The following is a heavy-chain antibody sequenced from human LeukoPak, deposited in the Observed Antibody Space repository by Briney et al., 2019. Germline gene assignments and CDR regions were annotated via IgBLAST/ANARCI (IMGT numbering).Heavy chain of an antibody. V-gene: IGHV1-46*01. Sequence: ASVKVSCKASGYTFTSYYMHRVRQAPGQGLEWMGIINPSGGSTSYAQKFQGRVTMTRDTSTSTVYMELSSLRSEDTAVYYCAREDTIFGVVTWYYFDYWGQGTLVTVSS. CDR2: INPSGGST. J-gene: IGHJ4*02. CDR3: AREDTIFGVVTWYYFDY. CDR1: GYTFTSYY. D-gene: IGHD3-3*01.